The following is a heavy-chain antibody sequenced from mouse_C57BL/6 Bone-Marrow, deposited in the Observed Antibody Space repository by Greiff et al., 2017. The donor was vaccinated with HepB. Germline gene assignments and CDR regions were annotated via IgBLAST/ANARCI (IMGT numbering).Heavy chain of an antibody. V-gene: IGHV1-82*01. CDR2: IYPGDGYT. CDR1: GYAFSSSW. Sequence: LQVSGPELVKPGASVKISCKASGYAFSSSWMNWVKQRPGKGLEWIGRIYPGDGYTNYKGKFKGKATLTADKSSSTAYMQLSSLTSEDSAVYFCADYYGSSPWFAYWGQGTLVTVSA. CDR3: ADYYGSSPWFAY. D-gene: IGHD1-1*01. J-gene: IGHJ3*01.